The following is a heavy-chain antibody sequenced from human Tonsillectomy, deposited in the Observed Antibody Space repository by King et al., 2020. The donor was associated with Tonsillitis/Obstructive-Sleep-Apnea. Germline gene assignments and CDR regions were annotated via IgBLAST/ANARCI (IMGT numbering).Heavy chain of an antibody. D-gene: IGHD3-9*01. V-gene: IGHV3-48*03. CDR1: GFTFSSYE. Sequence: VQLVESGGGLVQPGGSLRLSCAASGFTFSSYEMNWVRQAPGKGLEWVSYISSSGSTIYYADSVKGRFTISRDNAKNSLYLQMNSLRAEATAVYYCASDRGTAEYHVLSSFPAHEYWGQRALVSVSS. CDR3: ASDRGTAEYHVLSSFPAHEY. CDR2: ISSSGSTI. J-gene: IGHJ4*02.